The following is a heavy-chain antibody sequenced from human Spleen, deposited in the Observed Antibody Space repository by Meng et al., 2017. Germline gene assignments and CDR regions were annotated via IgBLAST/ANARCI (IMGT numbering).Heavy chain of an antibody. CDR2: IYWDDDK. V-gene: IGHV2-5*02. CDR3: AHRAVAGSFEYFQH. D-gene: IGHD6-19*01. Sequence: QITLKGPGPTLVKPTQTLTLTCTFSGFSLRTSGVGVGWIRQPPGKALEWLALIYWDDDKRYSPSLKSRLTITKDNSKNQVVLTMTNMDSVDTATYYCAHRAVAGSFEYFQHWGQGTLVTVSS. J-gene: IGHJ1*01. CDR1: GFSLRTSGVG.